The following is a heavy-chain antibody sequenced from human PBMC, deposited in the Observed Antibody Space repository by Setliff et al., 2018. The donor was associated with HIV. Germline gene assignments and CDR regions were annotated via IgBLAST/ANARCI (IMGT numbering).Heavy chain of an antibody. D-gene: IGHD6-19*01. CDR1: GYTFTSYG. CDR2: ISAYNGNT. J-gene: IGHJ6*03. Sequence: ASVKVSCKASGYTFTSYGISWVRQAPGQGLEWMGWISAYNGNTNYAQKFQGRVTMTRNTSISTAYMELSSLRSEDTAVYYCARGGSGWPGYYYYHMDVWGKGTTVTSP. CDR3: ARGGSGWPGYYYYHMDV. V-gene: IGHV1-18*01.